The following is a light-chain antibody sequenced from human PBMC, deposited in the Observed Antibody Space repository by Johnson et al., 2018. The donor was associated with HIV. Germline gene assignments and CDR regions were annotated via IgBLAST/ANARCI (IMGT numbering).Light chain of an antibody. V-gene: IGLV1-51*02. Sequence: QSVLTQPPSVSAAPGQKVTISCSGSSSNIEHNYISWYQQLPGTAPKLLIYENHKRPSGIPDRFSGSKSGTSATLGITGLQTGDEADYYCGTWDSSLSAYAFGTGTKFTVL. CDR2: ENH. CDR1: SSNIEHNY. CDR3: GTWDSSLSAYA. J-gene: IGLJ1*01.